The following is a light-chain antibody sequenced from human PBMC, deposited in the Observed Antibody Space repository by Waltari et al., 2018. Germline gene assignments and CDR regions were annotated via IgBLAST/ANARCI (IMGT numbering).Light chain of an antibody. J-gene: IGKJ1*01. V-gene: IGKV4-1*01. CDR2: WAS. CDR3: QQYYSPPLT. Sequence: DIVMTQSPDSLAVSLGERATINCKSSQSVFYSSNNKNYLGWYQQEPGQPPKLLIDWASTREPGVPDRFSGSGSVTNFTLTITSLKAEDVALYYCQQYYSPPLTFGQGTKVEIK. CDR1: QSVFYSSNNKNY.